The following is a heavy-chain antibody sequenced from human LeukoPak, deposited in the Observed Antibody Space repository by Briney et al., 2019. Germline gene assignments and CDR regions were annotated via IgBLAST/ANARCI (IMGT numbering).Heavy chain of an antibody. Sequence: GGSLRLSCAASGFTFSSYSMNWVRQAPGKGLEWVSYISSSSSTIYYADSMKGRFTISRDNAKNSLYLQMNSLRAEDTAVYYCARGDVGYCSSTSCSGGYWGQGTLVTVSS. J-gene: IGHJ4*02. V-gene: IGHV3-48*01. CDR2: ISSSSSTI. CDR3: ARGDVGYCSSTSCSGGY. D-gene: IGHD2-2*01. CDR1: GFTFSSYS.